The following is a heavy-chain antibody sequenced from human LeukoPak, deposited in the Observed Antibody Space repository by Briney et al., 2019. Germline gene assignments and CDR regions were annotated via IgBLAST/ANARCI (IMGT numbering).Heavy chain of an antibody. Sequence: GESLKISCNGSGYSFTTSWIGWVRQMPGKGLEWMGIIYPGDSDTRYSPSFQGHVTISADKSISTAYLQWSSLKASDSAMYYCARLARIAVAGTLIWGAIHIWGRGTMVTVSS. V-gene: IGHV5-51*01. J-gene: IGHJ3*02. D-gene: IGHD6-19*01. CDR3: ARLARIAVAGTLIWGAIHI. CDR1: GYSFTTSW. CDR2: IYPGDSDT.